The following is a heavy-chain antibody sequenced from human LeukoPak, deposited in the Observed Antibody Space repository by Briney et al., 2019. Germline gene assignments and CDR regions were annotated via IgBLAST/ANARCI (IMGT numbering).Heavy chain of an antibody. CDR1: GFTFSSYA. D-gene: IGHD3-10*01. V-gene: IGHV3-23*01. CDR3: AKDGGSGSYFDY. Sequence: GGSLRLSCAASGFTFSSYAVSWVRQAPGKGLEWVSAISGSGGSTYYADSVKGRFTISRDNSKNTLYLQMNSLRAEDTAVYYCAKDGGSGSYFDYWGQGTLVTVSS. J-gene: IGHJ4*02. CDR2: ISGSGGST.